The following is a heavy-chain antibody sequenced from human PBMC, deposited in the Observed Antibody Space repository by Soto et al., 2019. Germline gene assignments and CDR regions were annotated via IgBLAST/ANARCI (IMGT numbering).Heavy chain of an antibody. CDR3: ARDPQAGSYYGGVIDY. Sequence: GWSLRLSCAASGFTFSSYGMHWVRQAPGKGLEWVAIIWYDGSNKYYADSVKGRFTISRDNSKNTLYLQMNSLRAEDTAVYYCARDPQAGSYYGGVIDYWGQGTLVTVSS. J-gene: IGHJ4*02. CDR1: GFTFSSYG. CDR2: IWYDGSNK. V-gene: IGHV3-33*01. D-gene: IGHD4-17*01.